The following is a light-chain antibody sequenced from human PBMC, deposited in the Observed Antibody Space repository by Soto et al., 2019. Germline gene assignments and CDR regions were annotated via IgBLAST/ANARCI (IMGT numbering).Light chain of an antibody. J-gene: IGLJ3*02. V-gene: IGLV2-8*01. CDR3: ISYAASNNLV. CDR1: SSDVGGFTY. CDR2: EVS. Sequence: QSALTQPPSASGSPGQSVTISGTGTSSDVGGFTYVSWYQQHPGKAPKLMIYEVSKRPSGVPDRFSGSKSGNTASLTVSGLQADDEADYYCISYAASNNLVFGGGTKLTVL.